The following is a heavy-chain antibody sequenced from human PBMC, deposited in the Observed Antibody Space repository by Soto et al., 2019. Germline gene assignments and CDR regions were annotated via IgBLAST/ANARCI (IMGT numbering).Heavy chain of an antibody. CDR2: IIPILGTA. CDR1: GGTFSSYA. J-gene: IGHJ6*02. CDR3: ASRITGSPNDDYGMDV. V-gene: IGHV1-69*11. D-gene: IGHD1-20*01. Sequence: QVQLVQSGAEVKKPGSSVKVSCKASGGTFSSYAINWVRQAPGQGLEWMGGIIPILGTADYAQKFQGRVTITADESTSTAYIELSSLRSEDTAVYYCASRITGSPNDDYGMDVWGQGTTVTVSS.